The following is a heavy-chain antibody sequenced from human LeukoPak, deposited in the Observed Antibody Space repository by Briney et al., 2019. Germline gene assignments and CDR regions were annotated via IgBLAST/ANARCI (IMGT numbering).Heavy chain of an antibody. CDR3: AGDNSVRDEAWWFNP. CDR1: GFTFSSYS. Sequence: GGSLRLSCAASGFTFSSYSMNWVRQAPGKGLEWVSSISSSSSYIYYADSVKGRFTISRDNAKNSLYLQMNSLRAEDTAVYYCAGDNSVRDEAWWFNPWGQGTLVTVSS. CDR2: ISSSSSYI. V-gene: IGHV3-21*04. D-gene: IGHD5-24*01. J-gene: IGHJ5*02.